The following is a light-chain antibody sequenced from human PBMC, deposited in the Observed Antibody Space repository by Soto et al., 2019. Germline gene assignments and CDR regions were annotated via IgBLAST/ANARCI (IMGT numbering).Light chain of an antibody. V-gene: IGKV3-20*01. Sequence: EIGLTQSPGTLSLSPGERATLSCRASQSVSSSYLVWYQQKPGQAPRRLIYGASSRATGIPDRFSGSGSGTDFTLTISRLEPEDFAVYYCQQYGSSPITSGQGTRLEIK. CDR1: QSVSSSY. CDR3: QQYGSSPIT. CDR2: GAS. J-gene: IGKJ5*01.